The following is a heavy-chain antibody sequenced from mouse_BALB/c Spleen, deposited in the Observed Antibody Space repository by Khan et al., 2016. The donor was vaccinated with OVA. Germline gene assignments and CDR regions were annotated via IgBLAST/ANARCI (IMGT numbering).Heavy chain of an antibody. J-gene: IGHJ1*01. Sequence: QIQLVQSVPELKKPGETVKISCKASGYTFTNYGMNWVKQAPGKGLKWMGWINTYTGEPKYADDFKGRFACSLETSASTAYLQINNLKNEDTAKYFSARMKPSWYFDHWGAGTTVTVSS. V-gene: IGHV9-3-1*01. CDR1: GYTFTNYG. CDR3: ARMKPSWYFDH. CDR2: INTYTGEP.